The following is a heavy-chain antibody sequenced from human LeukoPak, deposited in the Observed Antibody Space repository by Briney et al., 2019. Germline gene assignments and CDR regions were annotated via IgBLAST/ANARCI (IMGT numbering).Heavy chain of an antibody. V-gene: IGHV4-34*01. CDR3: ARGSQELDYYDSSGYYRYFDY. J-gene: IGHJ4*02. CDR1: GGSFSGYY. D-gene: IGHD3-22*01. Sequence: SETLSLTCAVYGGSFSGYYWSWIRQPPGKGLEWIGEINHSGSTNYNPSLKGRVTISVDTSKNQFSLKLSSVTAADTAVYYCARGSQELDYYDSSGYYRYFDYWGQGTLVTVSS. CDR2: INHSGST.